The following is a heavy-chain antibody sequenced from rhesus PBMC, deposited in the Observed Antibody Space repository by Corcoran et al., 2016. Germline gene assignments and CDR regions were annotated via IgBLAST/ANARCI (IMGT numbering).Heavy chain of an antibody. V-gene: IGHV4-165*02. CDR3: ARNGGFNSLHV. CDR1: GGSISGYF. CDR2: IGGSRGNN. Sequence: QERLQESGPGLVKPSETLSLTCAVSGGSISGYFWSWIRQPPGKGLEWIGYIGGSRGNNYYNASLKGRVTVSTEQSKNQLSLKLNSGTAADTAVYFCARNGGFNSLHVWGRGILVTVSS. J-gene: IGHJ5-2*02.